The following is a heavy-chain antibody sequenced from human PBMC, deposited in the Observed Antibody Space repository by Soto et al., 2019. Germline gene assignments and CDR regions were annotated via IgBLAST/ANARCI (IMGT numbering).Heavy chain of an antibody. J-gene: IGHJ6*02. V-gene: IGHV3-48*02. Sequence: PGGSLRLSCAASGFTFSSYSMNWVRQAPGKGLEWVSYISSSSSTIYYADSVKGRFTISRDNAKNSLYLQMNSLRDEDTAVYYCASQYSSGWYNSDYYYGMDVWGQGTTVTVSS. CDR2: ISSSSSTI. CDR1: GFTFSSYS. D-gene: IGHD6-19*01. CDR3: ASQYSSGWYNSDYYYGMDV.